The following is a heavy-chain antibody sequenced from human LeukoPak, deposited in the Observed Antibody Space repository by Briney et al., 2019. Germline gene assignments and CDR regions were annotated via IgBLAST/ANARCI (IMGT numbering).Heavy chain of an antibody. V-gene: IGHV3-48*03. D-gene: IGHD3-3*01. J-gene: IGHJ4*02. CDR2: ISSSGSTI. Sequence: GGSLRLSCAASGFTFSSYEMNWVRQAPGKGLEWVSYISSSGSTIYYADSVKGRFTISRDNSKNTLYLQMNSLRAEDTAVYYCAKDESGGVVSFDYWGQGTLVTVSS. CDR3: AKDESGGVVSFDY. CDR1: GFTFSSYE.